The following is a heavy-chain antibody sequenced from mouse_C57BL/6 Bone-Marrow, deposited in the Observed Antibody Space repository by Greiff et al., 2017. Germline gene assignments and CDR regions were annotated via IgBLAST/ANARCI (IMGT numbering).Heavy chain of an antibody. V-gene: IGHV5-12*01. CDR1: GFTFSDYY. D-gene: IGHD3-2*02. J-gene: IGHJ4*01. CDR2: ISNGGGST. CDR3: ARPGRRRYYYAMDY. Sequence: EVKLVESGGGLVQPGGSLKLSCAASGFTFSDYYMYWVRQTPEKRLEWVAYISNGGGSTYYPDTVKGRFTISRDNAKNALYLQMSRLKSEDTAMYYCARPGRRRYYYAMDYWGQGTSVTVSS.